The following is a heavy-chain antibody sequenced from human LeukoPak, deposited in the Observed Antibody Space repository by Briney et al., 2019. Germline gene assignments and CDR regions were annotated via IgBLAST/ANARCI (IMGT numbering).Heavy chain of an antibody. V-gene: IGHV3-23*01. CDR3: AKSRKSTYYYDSSGYSFDY. J-gene: IGHJ4*02. D-gene: IGHD3-22*01. CDR2: ISGSGGST. Sequence: GGSLRLSCAASGFTFSSYAMSWVRQAPGKGLEWVSAISGSGGSTYYADSVKGRFTISRDNSKNTLYLQMNSLRAEDTAVHYCAKSRKSTYYYDSSGYSFDYWGQGTLVTVSS. CDR1: GFTFSSYA.